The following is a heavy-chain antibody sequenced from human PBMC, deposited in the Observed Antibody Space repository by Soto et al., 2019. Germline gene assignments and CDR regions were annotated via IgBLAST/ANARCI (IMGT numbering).Heavy chain of an antibody. CDR3: ARQFQPGSRFDY. D-gene: IGHD1-26*01. V-gene: IGHV5-10-1*01. CDR1: GYSFTSYW. J-gene: IGHJ4*02. CDR2: IDPSDSYT. Sequence: ESLTISCKGSGYSFTSYWISLVRQMPGKGLEWMGRIDPSDSYTNYSPSFQGHVTISADKSISTAYLQWSSLKASDTAMYYCARQFQPGSRFDYWGQGTLVTVSS.